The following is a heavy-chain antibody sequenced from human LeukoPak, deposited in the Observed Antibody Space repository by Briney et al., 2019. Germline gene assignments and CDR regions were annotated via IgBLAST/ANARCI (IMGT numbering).Heavy chain of an antibody. CDR1: GFTFSSYA. D-gene: IGHD6-19*01. CDR2: ISGSGGST. Sequence: GGSLRLSCAASGFTFSSYAMSWVRQAPGKGLEWDSAISGSGGSTYYADSVKGRFTISRDNSKNTLYLQMNSLRAEDTAVYYCAKDLAAVAGTGLDYWGQGTLVTVSS. V-gene: IGHV3-23*01. J-gene: IGHJ4*02. CDR3: AKDLAAVAGTGLDY.